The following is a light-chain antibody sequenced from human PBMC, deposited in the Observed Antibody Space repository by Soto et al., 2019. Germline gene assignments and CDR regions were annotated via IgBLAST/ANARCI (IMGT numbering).Light chain of an antibody. V-gene: IGKV1-5*01. CDR1: PSISTW. J-gene: IGKJ1*01. Sequence: QSPQYPSTLSASLGSLATINGRASPSISTWLAWHQQPPGTAPQLLIYAASILESGVPSRFSGGGSGTDSTPTISSLQPDDFATYYCQPYNSSRTFGQGTKVDIK. CDR3: QPYNSSRT. CDR2: AAS.